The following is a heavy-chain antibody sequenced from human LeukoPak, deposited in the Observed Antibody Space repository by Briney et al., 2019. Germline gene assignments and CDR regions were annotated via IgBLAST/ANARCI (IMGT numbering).Heavy chain of an antibody. D-gene: IGHD3-16*02. V-gene: IGHV1-18*01. CDR2: ISAYYGNT. J-gene: IGHJ4*02. Sequence: ASVKVSCKASGYTFTSYGISWVRQAPGQGLEWMGWISAYYGNTNYAQKFQGRVTLTTDTSTSTAYMELRSLTSDDTAVYFCARAGERLDYVWGSYRFDYWGQGTLVTVSS. CDR3: ARAGERLDYVWGSYRFDY. CDR1: GYTFTSYG.